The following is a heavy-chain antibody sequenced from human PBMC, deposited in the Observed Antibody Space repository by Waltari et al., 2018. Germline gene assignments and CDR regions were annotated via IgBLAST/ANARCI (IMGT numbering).Heavy chain of an antibody. Sequence: EVQLVQSGAEVKKPGESLKISCKGSGYSFTDYWIVWVRQMPGKGLEWMGIIYPRDSDTRYSPSFQGQVTLSADKSISTAYLQWSSLKASDTAMYYCARPPVPAATTDFDYWGQGTLVTVSS. CDR2: IYPRDSDT. CDR3: ARPPVPAATTDFDY. D-gene: IGHD2-2*01. V-gene: IGHV5-51*01. CDR1: GYSFTDYW. J-gene: IGHJ4*02.